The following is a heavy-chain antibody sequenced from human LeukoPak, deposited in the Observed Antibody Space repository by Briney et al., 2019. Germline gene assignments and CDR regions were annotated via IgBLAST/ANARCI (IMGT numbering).Heavy chain of an antibody. CDR2: LSYDGSKN. Sequence: PGGSLRLSCVASGFTFSHYGMHWVRQAPGKGLEWVAVLSYDGSKNYYADSLKGRFTISRDNSKNTLYLEMNSLTTEDTAIYYCARQTGGAFDIWGQGTMVTVSS. CDR1: GFTFSHYG. J-gene: IGHJ3*02. V-gene: IGHV3-30*03. CDR3: ARQTGGAFDI. D-gene: IGHD3-16*01.